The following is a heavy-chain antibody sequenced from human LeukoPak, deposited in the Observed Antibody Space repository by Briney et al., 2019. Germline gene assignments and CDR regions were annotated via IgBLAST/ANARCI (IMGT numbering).Heavy chain of an antibody. D-gene: IGHD2-2*01. CDR2: IFYSGNT. J-gene: IGHJ4*02. CDR1: GYSITSDCY. V-gene: IGHV4-38-2*01. CDR3: ARRGITYSSSFFAF. Sequence: SETLSLTCGVSGYSITSDCYWGWIRQPAGKGLEWIGHIFYSGNTYYNPSLRSRVTISVDTSKNQFSLHLSSVTAADTATYYCARRGITYSSSFFAFWGQGTLVTVSS.